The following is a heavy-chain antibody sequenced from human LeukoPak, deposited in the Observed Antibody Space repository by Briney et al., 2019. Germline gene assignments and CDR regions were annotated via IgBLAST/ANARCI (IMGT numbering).Heavy chain of an antibody. CDR3: AGGTGVVDY. V-gene: IGHV6-1*01. CDR2: TYYRSQWYY. D-gene: IGHD7-27*01. J-gene: IGHJ4*02. Sequence: SQTLSLTCAISGESVSSDSGAWNCIRQCPSRGLEWLGRTYYRSQWYYDYAVSVKSRITIHPDTSKNQFSLQLNSVTPEDAAVYYCAGGTGVVDYWGQGALVTVSS. CDR1: GESVSSDSGA.